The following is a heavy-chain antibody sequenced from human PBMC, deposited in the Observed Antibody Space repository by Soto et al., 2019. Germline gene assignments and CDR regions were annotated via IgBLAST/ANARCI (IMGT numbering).Heavy chain of an antibody. CDR3: AKVTSRGRGYSYGTSDY. J-gene: IGHJ4*02. Sequence: WGSLRLSCAASGFTFCSYAMSWVRQAPGKGLEWVSAINDNGGSPYYADSVTGRFTISRDYSRNTLYLQMNRLRAEDTAVYYCAKVTSRGRGYSYGTSDYWGQGTLVTVSS. CDR1: GFTFCSYA. CDR2: INDNGGSP. D-gene: IGHD5-18*01. V-gene: IGHV3-23*01.